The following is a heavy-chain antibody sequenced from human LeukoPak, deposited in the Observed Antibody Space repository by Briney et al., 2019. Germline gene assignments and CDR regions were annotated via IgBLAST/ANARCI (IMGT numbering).Heavy chain of an antibody. J-gene: IGHJ4*02. CDR3: ARDIDGGNSDDY. V-gene: IGHV3-21*01. CDR2: ISSSSSYI. Sequence: GGPLRLSCAASGFTFSSYSMNWVRQAPGKGLEWVSSISSSSSYIYYADSVKGRFTISRDNAKNSLCLQMNSLRAEDTAVYYCARDIDGGNSDDYWGQGTLVTVSS. CDR1: GFTFSSYS. D-gene: IGHD4-23*01.